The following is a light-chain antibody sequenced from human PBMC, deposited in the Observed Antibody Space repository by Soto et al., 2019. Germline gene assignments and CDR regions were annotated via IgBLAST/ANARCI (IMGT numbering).Light chain of an antibody. Sequence: EIVLTQSPGTLSLSPGERAILSCRASQSISNGCLAWFQQKPGQAPRLLIYYISKRATGIPDRFSGSGYGTDFTLTISRLEPEDFAVYYCQQSGASPETFGQGTKLEIK. V-gene: IGKV3-20*01. CDR1: QSISNGC. CDR2: YIS. J-gene: IGKJ2*01. CDR3: QQSGASPET.